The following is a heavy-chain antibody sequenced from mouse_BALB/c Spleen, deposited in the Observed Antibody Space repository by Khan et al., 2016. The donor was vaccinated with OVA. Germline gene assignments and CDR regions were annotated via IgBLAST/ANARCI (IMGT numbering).Heavy chain of an antibody. CDR1: GFNIKDTY. Sequence: VQLQQSGAELVKPGASLKLSCTASGFNIKDTYLHWVKQRPQQGLEWIGRIAPANGNTEYDPKFQGKATITADTSSNTSSLQLNSLPSEDTAVLYGALPSDVPRDFEVWGAGTTVTVSS. D-gene: IGHD6-1*01. V-gene: IGHV14-3*02. J-gene: IGHJ1*01. CDR3: ALPSDVPRDFEV. CDR2: IAPANGNT.